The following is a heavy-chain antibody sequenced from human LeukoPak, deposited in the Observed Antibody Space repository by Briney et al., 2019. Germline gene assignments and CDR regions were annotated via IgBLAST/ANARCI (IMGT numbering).Heavy chain of an antibody. J-gene: IGHJ4*02. CDR1: GFTFSSYA. CDR2: ISYDGSNK. Sequence: SCKASGFTFSSYAMHWVRQAPGKGLEWVAVISYDGSNKYYADSVKGRFTISRDNSKNTLYLQMNSLRVEDTAIYYCAKEPADWGQGTLVTVSS. V-gene: IGHV3-30-3*02. CDR3: AKEPAD.